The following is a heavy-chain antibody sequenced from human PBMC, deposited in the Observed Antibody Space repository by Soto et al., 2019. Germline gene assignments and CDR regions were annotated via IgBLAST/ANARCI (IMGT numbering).Heavy chain of an antibody. Sequence: ASVKVSCKASGYTFTSYDINWVRQATGQGLEWMGWISAYNGNTNYAQKLQGRVTMTTDTSTSTAYMELRSLRSDDTAVYYCARVHGDYDYYYGMDVWGQGTTVTVSS. CDR1: GYTFTSYD. CDR3: ARVHGDYDYYYGMDV. V-gene: IGHV1-18*01. D-gene: IGHD2-21*02. J-gene: IGHJ6*02. CDR2: ISAYNGNT.